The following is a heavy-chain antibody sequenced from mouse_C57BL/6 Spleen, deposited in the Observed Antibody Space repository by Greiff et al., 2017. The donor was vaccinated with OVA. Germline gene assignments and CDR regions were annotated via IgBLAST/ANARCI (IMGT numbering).Heavy chain of an antibody. CDR1: GYTFTSYW. Sequence: QVQLQQPGAELVKPGASVKMSCKASGYTFTSYWITWVKQRHGQGLEWIGDIYPGSGSTNYNEKFKSKATLPVYTSSSTAYMQISSLTSEDSAVHYCARRSQTIYYDYDGYYFDYWGQGTTLTVSS. CDR3: ARRSQTIYYDYDGYYFDY. D-gene: IGHD2-4*01. V-gene: IGHV1-55*01. J-gene: IGHJ2*01. CDR2: IYPGSGST.